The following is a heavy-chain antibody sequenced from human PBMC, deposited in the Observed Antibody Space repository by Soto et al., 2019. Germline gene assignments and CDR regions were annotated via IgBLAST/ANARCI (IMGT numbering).Heavy chain of an antibody. CDR1: GLTFSDRY. CDR3: TTVTTVDYYFDY. D-gene: IGHD4-17*01. CDR2: IRKKTNSYTT. V-gene: IGHV3-72*01. J-gene: IGHJ4*02. Sequence: GGSLRLSCAASGLTFSDRYMDWVRQAPGKGLEWVGRIRKKTNSYTTEYAASVKGRFIISRDDSTNSLYLQMSSLKTEDTAGYYCTTVTTVDYYFDYWGQGTLVTVSS.